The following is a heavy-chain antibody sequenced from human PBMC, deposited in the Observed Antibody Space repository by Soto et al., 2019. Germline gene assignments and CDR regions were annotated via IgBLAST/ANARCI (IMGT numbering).Heavy chain of an antibody. J-gene: IGHJ4*02. V-gene: IGHV1-69*06. CDR2: IIPIFGTA. D-gene: IGHD2-15*01. Sequence: QVQLVQSGAEVKKPGSSVKVSCKASVGTFSSYAISWVRQAPGQGLEWMGGIIPIFGTANYAQKFQGRVTITADKSTCTAYMELSSLRSEDTAVYYCARALYCTGGSCYSGYWSQGTLLTVSS. CDR3: ARALYCTGGSCYSGY. CDR1: VGTFSSYA.